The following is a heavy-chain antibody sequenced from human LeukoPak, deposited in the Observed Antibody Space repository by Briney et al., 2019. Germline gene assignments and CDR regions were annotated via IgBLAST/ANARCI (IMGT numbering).Heavy chain of an antibody. V-gene: IGHV3-13*01. CDR2: IGTAGDT. CDR3: AREGRELAFDI. J-gene: IGHJ3*02. Sequence: GGSLRLSCAASGFTFSSYDMHWVRQATGKGLEWVSAIGTAGDTYYPGSVKGRFTISRENAKNSLYLQMNSLRAGDTAVYYCAREGRELAFDIWGQGTMVTVSS. D-gene: IGHD5-24*01. CDR1: GFTFSSYD.